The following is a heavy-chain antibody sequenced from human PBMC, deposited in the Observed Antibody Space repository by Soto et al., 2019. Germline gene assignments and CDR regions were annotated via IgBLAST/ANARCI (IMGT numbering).Heavy chain of an antibody. J-gene: IGHJ4*02. CDR3: AGGTRGYSGYDPLSFRY. D-gene: IGHD5-12*01. Sequence: SETLSLTCTVSGGSISSYYWSWIRQPPGKGLEWIGYIYYSGSTNYNPSLKSRVTISVDTSKNQFSLKLSSVTAADTAVYYCAGGTRGYSGYDPLSFRYWGQGTLVTVSS. CDR1: GGSISSYY. V-gene: IGHV4-59*08. CDR2: IYYSGST.